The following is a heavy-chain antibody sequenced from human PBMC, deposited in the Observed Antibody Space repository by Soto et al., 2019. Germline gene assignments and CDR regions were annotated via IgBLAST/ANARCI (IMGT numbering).Heavy chain of an antibody. D-gene: IGHD3-22*01. J-gene: IGHJ3*02. V-gene: IGHV4-30-2*01. CDR3: ARAQYYYDTPGGAFDI. CDR1: GGSISSGGYS. CDR2: IYHSGST. Sequence: QLQLQESGSGLVKPSQTLSLTCAVSGGSISSGGYSWSWIRQPPGKGLEWIGYIYHSGSTYYNPSLKSRVTISVDRSKNQFSLKLSSVTAADTAVYYCARAQYYYDTPGGAFDIWGQGTMVTVSS.